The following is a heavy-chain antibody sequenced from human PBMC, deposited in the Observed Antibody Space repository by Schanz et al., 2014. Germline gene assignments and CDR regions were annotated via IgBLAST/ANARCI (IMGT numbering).Heavy chain of an antibody. CDR2: ISGSGGST. D-gene: IGHD3-16*01. J-gene: IGHJ6*02. V-gene: IGHV3-23*01. Sequence: EVQLLESGGGLVQPGGSLRLSCAASGFNFSDYAMSWVRQAPGKGLEWVSAISGSGGSTYYADSVKGRFTISRDNSKNTLYLQMNSLRAEDTALYYCTRVTISPGGHGLDVWGQGTTVTVSS. CDR3: TRVTISPGGHGLDV. CDR1: GFNFSDYA.